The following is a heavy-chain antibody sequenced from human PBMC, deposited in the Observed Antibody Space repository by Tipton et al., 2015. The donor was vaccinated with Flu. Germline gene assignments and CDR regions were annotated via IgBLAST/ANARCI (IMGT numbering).Heavy chain of an antibody. D-gene: IGHD6-19*01. V-gene: IGHV3-43*01. CDR2: ISWDGGST. J-gene: IGHJ4*02. CDR1: GFTFDDYT. CDR3: AKDSSSGENYFDY. Sequence: GSPRLSCAASGFTFDDYTMHWVRQAPGKGLEWVSLISWDGGSTYYADSVKGRFTISRDNSKNSLYLQMNSLRTEDTALYYCAKDSSSGENYFDYWGQGTLVTVCS.